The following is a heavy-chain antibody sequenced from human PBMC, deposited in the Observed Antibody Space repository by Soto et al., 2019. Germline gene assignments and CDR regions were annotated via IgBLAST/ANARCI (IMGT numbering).Heavy chain of an antibody. D-gene: IGHD3-10*01. V-gene: IGHV3-72*01. Sequence: EVQLVESGGGLVQPGGSLRLSCAVSGFTLSDYYMEWVRQAPGQGLEWIGLTRNKANRYTTEYAASVKGRFTISSDDSKNSLYLQLSSLNTDDTALYYCSRSRPGVTHDSWGQGTLVTVSS. CDR2: TRNKANRYTT. CDR3: SRSRPGVTHDS. J-gene: IGHJ4*02. CDR1: GFTLSDYY.